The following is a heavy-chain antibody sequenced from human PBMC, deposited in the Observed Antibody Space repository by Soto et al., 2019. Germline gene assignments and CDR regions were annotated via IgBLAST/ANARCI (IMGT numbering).Heavy chain of an antibody. CDR1: GFTFSGSA. Sequence: GGSLRLSCAASGFTFSGSAMHWVRQASGKGLEWVGRIRSQANSYATAYAASVKGRFTISRDDSKNTAYLQMNSLKTEDTAVYYCTSGSNYLIDYWGQGTLVTVSS. V-gene: IGHV3-73*01. J-gene: IGHJ4*02. CDR3: TSGSNYLIDY. D-gene: IGHD4-4*01. CDR2: IRSQANSYAT.